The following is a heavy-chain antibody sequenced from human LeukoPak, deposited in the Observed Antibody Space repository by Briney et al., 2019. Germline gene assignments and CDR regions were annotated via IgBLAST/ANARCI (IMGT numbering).Heavy chain of an antibody. CDR1: GYTPTELS. V-gene: IGHV7-4-1*02. Sequence: ASVKVSCKVSGYTPTELSMHWVRQAPGKGLEWMGWINTNTGNPTYAQGFTGRFVFSLDTSVSTAYLQISSLKAEDTAVYYCARGWIAAAGHTPTGDYWGQGTLVTVSS. CDR3: ARGWIAAAGHTPTGDY. D-gene: IGHD6-13*01. J-gene: IGHJ4*02. CDR2: INTNTGNP.